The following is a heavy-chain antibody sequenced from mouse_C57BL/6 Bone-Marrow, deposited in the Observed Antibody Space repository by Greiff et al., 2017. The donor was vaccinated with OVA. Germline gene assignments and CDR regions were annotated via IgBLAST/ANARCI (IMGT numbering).Heavy chain of an antibody. D-gene: IGHD1-1*01. CDR2: IYPGSGST. CDR1: GYTFTSYW. V-gene: IGHV1-55*01. J-gene: IGHJ1*03. Sequence: VQLQQPGAELVKPGASVKMSCKASGYTFTSYWITWVKQRPGQGLEWIGDIYPGSGSTNYNEKLKSKATLTVDTSSSTAYMQLSSLTSEDSAVYYCASPLITTVTYFDVWGTGTTVTVSS. CDR3: ASPLITTVTYFDV.